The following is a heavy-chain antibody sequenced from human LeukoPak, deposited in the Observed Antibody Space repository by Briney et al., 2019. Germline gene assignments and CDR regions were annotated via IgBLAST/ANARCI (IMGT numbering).Heavy chain of an antibody. CDR3: ARTGGGTYYYYGMDV. CDR1: GYTFTSYG. J-gene: IGHJ6*02. V-gene: IGHV1-18*01. Sequence: ASVKVSCKASGYTFTSYGISWVRQAPEQGLEWMGWISAYNGNSNYAQKLQGRVTMTTDTSTSTAYMELRSLRSDDTAVYYCARTGGGTYYYYGMDVWGQGTTVTVSS. CDR2: ISAYNGNS. D-gene: IGHD2-15*01.